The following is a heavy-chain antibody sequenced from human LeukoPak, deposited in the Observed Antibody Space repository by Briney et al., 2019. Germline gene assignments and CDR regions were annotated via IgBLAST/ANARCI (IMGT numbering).Heavy chain of an antibody. CDR3: ARGLQQLDY. CDR2: INPKSGGT. Sequence: ASVKVSCKASGYTFTGYYMHWVRQAPGQGLEWMGWINPKSGGTDYAQKFQGRVTISADKSISTAYLQWSSLKASDTAMYYCARGLQQLDYWGQGTLVTVSS. V-gene: IGHV1-2*02. D-gene: IGHD6-13*01. CDR1: GYTFTGYY. J-gene: IGHJ4*02.